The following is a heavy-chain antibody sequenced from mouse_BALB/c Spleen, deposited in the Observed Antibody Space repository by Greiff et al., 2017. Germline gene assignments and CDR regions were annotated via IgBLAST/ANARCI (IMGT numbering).Heavy chain of an antibody. Sequence: VQLQQSGAELAKPGASVKMSCKASGYTFTSYWMHWVKQRPGQGLEWIGYINPSTGYPEYNQKFKDKATLTADKSSRTAYMQLSSLTSEDSAVYYCARRLYDYYAMDYWGQGTSVTVSS. V-gene: IGHV1-7*01. CDR3: ARRLYDYYAMDY. J-gene: IGHJ4*01. D-gene: IGHD1-3*01. CDR2: INPSTGYP. CDR1: GYTFTSYW.